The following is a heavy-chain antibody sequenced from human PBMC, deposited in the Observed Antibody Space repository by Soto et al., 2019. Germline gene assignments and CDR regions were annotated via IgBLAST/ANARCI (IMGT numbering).Heavy chain of an antibody. CDR2: IYQSGST. CDR1: GGSISSGGYS. V-gene: IGHV4-30-2*01. Sequence: LQLQESGSGLVKPSQTLSLTCAVSGGSISSGGYSWSWIRQPPGKCLEWIGYIYQSGSTYYNPSLKSRVTISVDRSKNQLSLKLSSVTAADTAVYYCARVPSPWGQGTLVTVSS. CDR3: ARVPSP. J-gene: IGHJ5*02.